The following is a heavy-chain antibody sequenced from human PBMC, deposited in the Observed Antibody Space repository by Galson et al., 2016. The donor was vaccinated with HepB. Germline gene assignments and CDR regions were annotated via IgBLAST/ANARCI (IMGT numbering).Heavy chain of an antibody. V-gene: IGHV3-21*01. D-gene: IGHD3/OR15-3a*01. CDR1: GFTFSNYA. J-gene: IGHJ6*02. Sequence: SLRLSCAASGFTFSNYAMNWVRQAPGKGLEWVSSISTGSGYIYYADSVKGRFTISRDNAKNSLYLQMNSLRAEDTAVYYCAFNPGLEDVWGQGTTVTVSS. CDR2: ISTGSGYI. CDR3: AFNPGLEDV.